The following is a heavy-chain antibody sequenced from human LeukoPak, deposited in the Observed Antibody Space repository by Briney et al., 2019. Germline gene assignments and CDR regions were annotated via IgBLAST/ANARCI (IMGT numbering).Heavy chain of an antibody. V-gene: IGHV7-4-1*02. CDR3: ARDSRDYGGPNNDY. D-gene: IGHD4-23*01. CDR1: GYTFTSYS. CDR2: INANTGNP. J-gene: IGHJ4*02. Sequence: ASVKVSCKASGYTFTSYSINWVRQAPGQGLEWMGWINANTGNPTYAQGFTGRFVFSLDTSVSTAYLQISSLKAEDTAVYYCARDSRDYGGPNNDYWGQGTLVTVSS.